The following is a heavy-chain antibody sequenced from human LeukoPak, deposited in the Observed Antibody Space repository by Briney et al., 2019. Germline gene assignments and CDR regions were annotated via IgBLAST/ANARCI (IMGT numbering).Heavy chain of an antibody. Sequence: SETLSLTCTVSGGSISSGDYHWSWIRQPPGKGLEWIGYIYYSGSTYYNPSLKSRVTISVDTSKNQFSLKLSSVTAADTAVYYCARGIYGSGSYYNGWGQGTLVTVSS. CDR2: IYYSGST. CDR3: ARGIYGSGSYYNG. J-gene: IGHJ4*02. CDR1: GGSISSGDYH. V-gene: IGHV4-30-4*01. D-gene: IGHD3-10*01.